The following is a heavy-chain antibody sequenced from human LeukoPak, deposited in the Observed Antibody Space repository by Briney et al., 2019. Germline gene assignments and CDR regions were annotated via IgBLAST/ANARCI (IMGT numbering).Heavy chain of an antibody. D-gene: IGHD3-22*01. CDR2: IYYSGST. V-gene: IGHV4-31*03. CDR3: ASGRELIATLPY. J-gene: IGHJ4*02. Sequence: SQTLSLTCTVSGGSISSGDYYWSGIRQHPGKRLEWIGYIYYSGSTYYNPSLKSRVSISVDTSKNQFSLSLGSVTAADTAVYYCASGRELIATLPYWGQGTLVTVSS. CDR1: GGSISSGDYY.